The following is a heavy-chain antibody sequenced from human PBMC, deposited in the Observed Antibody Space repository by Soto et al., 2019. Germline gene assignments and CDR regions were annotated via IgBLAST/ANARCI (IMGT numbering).Heavy chain of an antibody. Sequence: QVQLQESGPGLVKPSETLSLTCTVSGGSISSYYWSWIRRPPGKGLEWIGYIYYSGSTNYNPSLKSRVTISVDTSKNQFSVKLSSVTAADTVVYYCARDFPGSGSHDYWGQGTLVTVSS. CDR1: GGSISSYY. V-gene: IGHV4-59*01. CDR3: ARDFPGSGSHDY. J-gene: IGHJ4*02. CDR2: IYYSGST. D-gene: IGHD3-10*01.